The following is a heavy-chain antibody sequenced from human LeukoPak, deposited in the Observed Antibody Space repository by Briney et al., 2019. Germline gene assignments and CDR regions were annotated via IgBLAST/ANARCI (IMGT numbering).Heavy chain of an antibody. Sequence: SETLSLTCAVSGYSISSGYYWGWIGPPAGNGLEWRGSNYQSGSTYYNPPLKSRVTISVDTSKNQFSLQLSSVTAADTAVYYCAGCGGDCSGWFDPWGQGTLVTVSS. J-gene: IGHJ5*02. CDR1: GYSISSGYY. D-gene: IGHD2-21*02. CDR3: AGCGGDCSGWFDP. CDR2: NYQSGST. V-gene: IGHV4-38-2*01.